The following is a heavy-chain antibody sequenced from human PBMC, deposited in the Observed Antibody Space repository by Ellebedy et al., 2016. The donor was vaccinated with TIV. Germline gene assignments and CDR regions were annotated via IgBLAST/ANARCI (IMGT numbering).Heavy chain of an antibody. V-gene: IGHV3-7*01. D-gene: IGHD6-19*01. CDR3: ARDVWGGGWA. CDR1: GFTFSRNW. Sequence: GESLKISCEASGFTFSRNWISWFRLAPGKGLEWVANIKQDGSEKYYVDSVKGRFTISRDNAMNSVYLQLSSLGAEDTAVYYCARDVWGGGWAWGQGTPVTVSS. J-gene: IGHJ5*02. CDR2: IKQDGSEK.